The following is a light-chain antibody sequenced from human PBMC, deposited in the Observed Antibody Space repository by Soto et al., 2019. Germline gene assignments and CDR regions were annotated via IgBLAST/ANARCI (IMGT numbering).Light chain of an antibody. V-gene: IGKV3-20*01. CDR2: GAS. CDR1: QSIRSSY. J-gene: IGKJ1*01. Sequence: EFVLTQSPGTLSLSPGERATLSCRASQSIRSSYLAWYQQKPGQAPRLLIYGASSRATGIPDRFSGSRSGTDFTLTISRLEPEDFAVYYCQQYNTSPMWTFGQGTKVEI. CDR3: QQYNTSPMWT.